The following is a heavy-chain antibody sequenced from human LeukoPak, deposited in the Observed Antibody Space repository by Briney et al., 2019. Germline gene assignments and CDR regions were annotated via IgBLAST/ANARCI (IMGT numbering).Heavy chain of an antibody. CDR3: ARHGGDGYNSFDY. J-gene: IGHJ4*02. CDR1: GGSISSYY. V-gene: IGHV4-4*09. D-gene: IGHD5-24*01. Sequence: SETLSLTCTVSGGSISSYYWSWIRQPPGKGLEWIWYIYTSGSTNYNPSLKSRVTISVDTSKNQFSLKLSSVTAADTAVYYCARHGGDGYNSFDYWGQGTLVTVSS. CDR2: IYTSGST.